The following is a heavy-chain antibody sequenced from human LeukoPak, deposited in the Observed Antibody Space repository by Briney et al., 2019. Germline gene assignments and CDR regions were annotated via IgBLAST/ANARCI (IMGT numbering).Heavy chain of an antibody. D-gene: IGHD5-12*01. J-gene: IGHJ5*02. Sequence: TGGSLRLSCAASGFTFSSYSMNWVRQAPGKGLVWVSHINSDGSSTNYADSVKGRFTISRDNAKNTVYLQMSSLRVEDTAVYYCVRESYSRFDPWGQGTLVTVSS. CDR3: VRESYSRFDP. CDR2: INSDGSST. V-gene: IGHV3-74*01. CDR1: GFTFSSYS.